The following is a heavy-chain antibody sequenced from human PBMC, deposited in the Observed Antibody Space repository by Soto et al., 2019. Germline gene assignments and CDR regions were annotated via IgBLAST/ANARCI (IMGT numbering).Heavy chain of an antibody. D-gene: IGHD6-19*01. Sequence: GASVKVSCKASGFTFTVYGIHWLRQAPGKRLEWMGWINAGNGDTKYSQKFQGRVTISRDTSASTAYMELSSLRSEDTTVYFCVRAGSGWSFDYWGQGTLVTVSS. V-gene: IGHV1-3*01. CDR2: INAGNGDT. CDR3: VRAGSGWSFDY. CDR1: GFTFTVYG. J-gene: IGHJ4*02.